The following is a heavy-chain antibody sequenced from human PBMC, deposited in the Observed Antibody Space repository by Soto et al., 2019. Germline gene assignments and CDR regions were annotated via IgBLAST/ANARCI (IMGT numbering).Heavy chain of an antibody. CDR2: VSHDGVNK. CDR3: VKEPQILMVVFPTPGGPGAFDM. Sequence: QMQLVESGGGVVQPGRSLRLSCAASGFSFRNYNLHWVRQAPGKGLEWVAVVSHDGVNKHYAESVKGRLSISRDSSRDTLYLQMNTLRPEDRPFYYLVKEPQILMVVFPTPGGPGAFDMGGQGKMSTFPS. V-gene: IGHV3-30-3*01. D-gene: IGHD2-15*01. J-gene: IGHJ3*02. CDR1: GFSFRNYN.